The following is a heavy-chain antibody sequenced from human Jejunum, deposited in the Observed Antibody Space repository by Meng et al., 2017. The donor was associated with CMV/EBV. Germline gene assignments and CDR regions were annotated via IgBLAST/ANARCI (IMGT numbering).Heavy chain of an antibody. CDR2: ISSGAGII. D-gene: IGHD5-18*01. J-gene: IGHJ4*02. Sequence: AASGFTFSRYEMNWVRQAPGKGLGWVSYISSGAGIINYADSVKGRFTISRDNSENSLYLQMNSLRAEDTAIYYCARSGYSSAFGYWGQGTLVTVSS. CDR1: GFTFSRYE. CDR3: ARSGYSSAFGY. V-gene: IGHV3-48*03.